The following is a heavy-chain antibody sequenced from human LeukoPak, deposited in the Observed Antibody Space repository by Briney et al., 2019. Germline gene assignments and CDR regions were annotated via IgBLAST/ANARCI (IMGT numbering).Heavy chain of an antibody. CDR3: AKDGSDYDIDY. J-gene: IGHJ4*02. CDR2: IWYDGSNK. V-gene: IGHV3-33*06. Sequence: GRSLRLSCAAPGFTFGSYGMHWVRQAPGKGLEWVALIWYDGSNKYYADSVKGRFTISRDNSKNTLYLQMNSLRAEDTALYYCAKDGSDYDIDYWGQGTLVTVTS. D-gene: IGHD4-17*01. CDR1: GFTFGSYG.